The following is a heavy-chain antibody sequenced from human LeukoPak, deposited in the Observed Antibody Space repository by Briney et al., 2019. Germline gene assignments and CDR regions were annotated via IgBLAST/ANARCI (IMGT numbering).Heavy chain of an antibody. J-gene: IGHJ5*01. CDR2: IYTRGST. V-gene: IGHV4-61*02. D-gene: IGHD3-10*01. CDR3: ATDGMVRGPDAWFDS. CDR1: GGSISSGNYY. Sequence: SETLSLTCTVSGGSISSGNYYWSWIRQPAGKGLEWIGRIYTRGSTNYNPSLKSRVTMSVDTSKNQFSLKLSSVTAADTAVYYCATDGMVRGPDAWFDSWGQGTLVTVSS.